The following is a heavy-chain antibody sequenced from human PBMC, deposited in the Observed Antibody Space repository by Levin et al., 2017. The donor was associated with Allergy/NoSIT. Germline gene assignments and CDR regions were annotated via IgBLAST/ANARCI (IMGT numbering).Heavy chain of an antibody. Sequence: GESLKISCAASGFTFSSYAMSWVRQAPGKGLEWVSAISGSGGSTYYADSVKGRFTISRDNSKNTLYLQMNSLRAEDTAVYYCAKGEVGGLGDYYYGMDVWGQGTTVTVSS. CDR1: GFTFSSYA. J-gene: IGHJ6*02. CDR2: ISGSGGST. V-gene: IGHV3-23*01. D-gene: IGHD1-26*01. CDR3: AKGEVGGLGDYYYGMDV.